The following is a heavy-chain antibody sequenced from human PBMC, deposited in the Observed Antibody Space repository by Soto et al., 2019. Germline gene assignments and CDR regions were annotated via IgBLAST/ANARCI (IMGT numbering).Heavy chain of an antibody. D-gene: IGHD3-10*01. CDR3: ARDVYRGAAGLRVVSNWFDP. CDR2: ISYDGSNK. CDR1: GFTFSSYA. Sequence: QVQLVESGGGVVQPGRSLRLSCAASGFTFSSYAMHWVRLAPGKGLVWVAVISYDGSNKYYADSVKGRFTISRDNSKNTHYLQMNSLGAEDTAVYYCARDVYRGAAGLRVVSNWFDPWGQVTLVTVSS. J-gene: IGHJ5*02. V-gene: IGHV3-30-3*01.